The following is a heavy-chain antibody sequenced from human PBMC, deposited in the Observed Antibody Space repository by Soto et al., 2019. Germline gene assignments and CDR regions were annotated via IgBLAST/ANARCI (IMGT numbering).Heavy chain of an antibody. CDR1: GGSFSGYY. Sequence: SETLSLTCAVYGGSFSGYYWSWIRQPPGKGLEWIGEINHSGSTNYNPSLKSRVTISVDTSKNQFSLKLSSVTAADTAVYYCASKLRYFDWLLNAFDIWGQGTMVTVSS. CDR3: ASKLRYFDWLLNAFDI. J-gene: IGHJ3*02. V-gene: IGHV4-34*01. D-gene: IGHD3-9*01. CDR2: INHSGST.